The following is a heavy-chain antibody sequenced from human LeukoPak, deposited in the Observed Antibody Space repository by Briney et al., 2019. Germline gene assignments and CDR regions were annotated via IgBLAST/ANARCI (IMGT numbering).Heavy chain of an antibody. CDR2: IYPDDSDT. Sequence: GGSLRLSRKGSGYTFSTYWIGWVRQKPGKGLEWMGHIYPDDSDTRYSPTFQGQVTISADKSISTAYLQWSSLEASDTAIYYCARQRDGHYDEYEIGWFDPWGQGTLVTVSS. D-gene: IGHD4-17*01. CDR3: ARQRDGHYDEYEIGWFDP. V-gene: IGHV5-51*01. CDR1: GYTFSTYW. J-gene: IGHJ5*02.